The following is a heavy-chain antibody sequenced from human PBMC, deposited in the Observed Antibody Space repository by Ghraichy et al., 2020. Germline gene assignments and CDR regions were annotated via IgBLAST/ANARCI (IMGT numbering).Heavy chain of an antibody. CDR2: IVGSGGST. CDR1: GFTFSNYA. CDR3: AKGYYSGSSPYFDY. J-gene: IGHJ4*02. D-gene: IGHD1-26*01. V-gene: IGHV3-23*01. Sequence: GGSLRLSCAASGFTFSNYAMSWVRQAPGKGLEWVSGIVGSGGSTYYADSVKGRFTISRANSKNTLYLQMNSLRAEDTAVYYCAKGYYSGSSPYFDYWGQGTLVTVSS.